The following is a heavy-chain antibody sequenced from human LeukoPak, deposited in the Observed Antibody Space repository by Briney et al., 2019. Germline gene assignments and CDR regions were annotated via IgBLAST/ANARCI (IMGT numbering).Heavy chain of an antibody. CDR1: EYSFTAYD. CDR3: ATGLNTPNDF. CDR2: LNPNTTKT. V-gene: IGHV1-8*02. D-gene: IGHD1-14*01. Sequence: ASVKVSCKASEYSFTAYDFIWVRRAPGQGLEWMGWLNPNTTKTGFAQKFQGRVTMTRDISISTAYMELFSLTSQDTAIYYCATGLNTPNDFWGQGTLVSVSS. J-gene: IGHJ4*02.